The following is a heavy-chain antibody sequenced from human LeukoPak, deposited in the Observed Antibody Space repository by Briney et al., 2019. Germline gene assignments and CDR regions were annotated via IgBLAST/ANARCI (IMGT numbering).Heavy chain of an antibody. CDR1: GGTFSSYA. V-gene: IGHV1-69*05. CDR3: ARGVAGSSGWPAYNWFDP. J-gene: IGHJ5*02. Sequence: SSVKVSCKASGGTFSSYAISWVRQAPGQGLEWMGGIIPIFGTANYAQKFQGRVTITTDESTSTAYMELSSLRSEDTAVYSCARGVAGSSGWPAYNWFDPWGQGTLVTVSS. CDR2: IIPIFGTA. D-gene: IGHD6-19*01.